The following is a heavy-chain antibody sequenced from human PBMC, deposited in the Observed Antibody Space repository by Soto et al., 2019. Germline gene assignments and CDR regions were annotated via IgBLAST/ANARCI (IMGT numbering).Heavy chain of an antibody. J-gene: IGHJ4*02. D-gene: IGHD3-22*01. CDR1: GGSISSGDYY. CDR3: ARDQYYYDSSGYYSGLDY. V-gene: IGHV4-30-4*01. CDR2: IYYSGST. Sequence: SETLSLTCTVSGGSISSGDYYWSWIRQPPGKGLEWIGYIYYSGSTYYNPSLKSRVTISVDTSKNQFSLKLSSVTAADTAVYYCARDQYYYDSSGYYSGLDYWGQGTLVTVSS.